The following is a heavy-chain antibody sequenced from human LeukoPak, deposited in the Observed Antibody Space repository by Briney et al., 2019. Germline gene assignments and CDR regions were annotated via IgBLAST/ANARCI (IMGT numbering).Heavy chain of an antibody. D-gene: IGHD3-10*01. CDR2: INPNSGGT. V-gene: IGHV1-2*02. Sequence: ASVKVPCKASGYTFTGYYMHWVRQAPGQGLEWMGWINPNSGGTNYAQKFQGRVTMTRDTSISTAYMELSRLRSDDTAVYYCARVVGWFGELLPLFDYWGQEPWSPSPQ. CDR3: ARVVGWFGELLPLFDY. J-gene: IGHJ4*01. CDR1: GYTFTGYY.